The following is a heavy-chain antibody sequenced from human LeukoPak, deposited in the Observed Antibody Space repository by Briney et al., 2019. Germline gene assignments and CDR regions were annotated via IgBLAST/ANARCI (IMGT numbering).Heavy chain of an antibody. Sequence: ASVKVSCKASGYTFTSYAMHWVRQAPGQRLEWMGWINAGNGNTKYSQKFQGRVTITRDTSASTAYMELSSLRSEDTAVYYCARDNPTMVRGVITSCYYYGMDVWGQGTTVTVSS. CDR2: INAGNGNT. V-gene: IGHV1-3*01. CDR3: ARDNPTMVRGVITSCYYYGMDV. D-gene: IGHD3-10*01. J-gene: IGHJ6*02. CDR1: GYTFTSYA.